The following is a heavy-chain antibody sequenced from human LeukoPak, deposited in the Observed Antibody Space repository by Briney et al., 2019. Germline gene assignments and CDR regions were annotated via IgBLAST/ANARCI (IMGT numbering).Heavy chain of an antibody. CDR1: GFAFSDYW. D-gene: IGHD2-15*01. CDR3: ARPVTATDRFYFFDS. CDR2: IISDGSSA. J-gene: IGHJ4*02. V-gene: IGHV3-74*01. Sequence: GGSLRLSCATSGFAFSDYWMHWVRQAPGKGLVWVSRIISDGSSASYADSVKGRFTISRDNSENTLYLQMNSLRAEDTAVYYCARPVTATDRFYFFDSWGQGTLVTVSS.